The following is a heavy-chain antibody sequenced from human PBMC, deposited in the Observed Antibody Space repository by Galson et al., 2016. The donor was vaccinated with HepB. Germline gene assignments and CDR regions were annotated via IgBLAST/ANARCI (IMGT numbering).Heavy chain of an antibody. CDR1: GFAFSSYA. CDR2: ISASGLST. CDR3: VGAKY. Sequence: SLRLSCAASGFAFSSYAMSWARQAPGKGLEWVSGISASGLSTFYADAVKGRFIISSDNSKNTMYLQLNSLRAEDKATYYCVGAKYWGQGTLAIVSS. D-gene: IGHD2/OR15-2a*01. J-gene: IGHJ4*02. V-gene: IGHV3-23*01.